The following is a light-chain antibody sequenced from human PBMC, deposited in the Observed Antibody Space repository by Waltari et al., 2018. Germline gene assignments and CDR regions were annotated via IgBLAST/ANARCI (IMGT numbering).Light chain of an antibody. CDR1: QTISFY. CDR2: AAS. J-gene: IGKJ2*01. Sequence: DIQMTQSPSSLSASVGARVTITCRASQTISFYLNWYQHKPGKAPELLIHAASSLQSGVPSRFSGSGSGTDFTLTISSLQLEDFATFYCQQSYSMPYTFGQGTKLEIK. V-gene: IGKV1-39*01. CDR3: QQSYSMPYT.